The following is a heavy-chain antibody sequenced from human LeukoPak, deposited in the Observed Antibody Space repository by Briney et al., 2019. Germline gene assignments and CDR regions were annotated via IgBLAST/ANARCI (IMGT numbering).Heavy chain of an antibody. V-gene: IGHV3-48*03. CDR2: ISDSGTTI. Sequence: GGSLRLSCAASGFTFSGYEMIWVRQAPGKGLEWVSYISDSGTTIYYADSVKGRFTISRDNARNSLYLQMNGLRAEDTAVYYCARESRDGYNFDYWGQGTLVIVSS. J-gene: IGHJ4*02. CDR3: ARESRDGYNFDY. CDR1: GFTFSGYE. D-gene: IGHD5-24*01.